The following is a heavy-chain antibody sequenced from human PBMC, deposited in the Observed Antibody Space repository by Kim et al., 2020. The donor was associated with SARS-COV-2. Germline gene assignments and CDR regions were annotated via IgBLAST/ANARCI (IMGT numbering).Heavy chain of an antibody. D-gene: IGHD3-10*01. J-gene: IGHJ6*02. CDR1: VFTFSSYS. Sequence: GGSLRLSCAASVFTFSSYSMNWVRQAPGKGLEWVSYISSSSSTIYYADSVKGRFTISRDNAKNSLYLQMNSLRAEDTAVYYCARDGSGSYSKYYYGMDVWGQGTTVTVSS. CDR3: ARDGSGSYSKYYYGMDV. V-gene: IGHV3-48*04. CDR2: ISSSSSTI.